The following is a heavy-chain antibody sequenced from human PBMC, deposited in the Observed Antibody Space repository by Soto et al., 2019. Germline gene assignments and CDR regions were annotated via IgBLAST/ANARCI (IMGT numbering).Heavy chain of an antibody. CDR1: GFTFSSYA. V-gene: IGHV3-23*01. CDR3: ARRLGYCSSTSCSSAYYYYCYMDV. J-gene: IGHJ6*03. D-gene: IGHD2-2*01. Sequence: EVQLLESGGGLVQPGGSLRLSCAASGFTFSSYAMSWVRQAPGKGLEWVSAISGSGGSTYYADSVKGRFTISRDNSKNTLYLQMNSLRAEDTAVYYCARRLGYCSSTSCSSAYYYYCYMDVWGKGTTVTVSS. CDR2: ISGSGGST.